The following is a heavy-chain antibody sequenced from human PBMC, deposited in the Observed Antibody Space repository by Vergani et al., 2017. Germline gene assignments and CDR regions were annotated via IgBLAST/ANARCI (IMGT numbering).Heavy chain of an antibody. V-gene: IGHV3-23*04. Sequence: EVQLVESGGGLVQPGGSLRLSCAASGYTFSSYAMSWFRQAPGKGLEWVSAISGSGGSTYYADSVKGRFTISRDNSKNTLYLQMNSLRAEDTAVYYCAKDSSSWYLYFDYWGQGTLVTVSS. CDR2: ISGSGGST. J-gene: IGHJ4*02. D-gene: IGHD6-13*01. CDR1: GYTFSSYA. CDR3: AKDSSSWYLYFDY.